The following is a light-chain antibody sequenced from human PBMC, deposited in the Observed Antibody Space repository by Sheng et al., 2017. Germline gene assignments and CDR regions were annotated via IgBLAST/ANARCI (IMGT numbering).Light chain of an antibody. CDR3: QQYGSSSWT. J-gene: IGKJ1*01. CDR1: QSISSN. CDR2: GAE. Sequence: EIVLTQSPATLSLSPGERATLSCRASQSISSNLAWYQQKPGQAPRLLIYGAETRATGIPDRFSGSGSGTDFTLTISRLEPEDFAVYYCQQYGSSSWTFGQGTKVEIK. V-gene: IGKV3-20*01.